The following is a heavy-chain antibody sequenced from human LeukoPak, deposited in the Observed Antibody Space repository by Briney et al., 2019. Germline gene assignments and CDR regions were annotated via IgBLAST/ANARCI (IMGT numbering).Heavy chain of an antibody. CDR3: ARRAGAYSHPYDY. J-gene: IGHJ4*02. CDR2: IYSGTI. D-gene: IGHD4/OR15-4a*01. V-gene: IGHV3-53*01. Sequence: GGSLRLSCTASGFTFSSNYMSWIRQAPGKGLEWVSFIYSGTIHYSDSVKGRFTISRDNAKNSLYLQMNSLRAEDTAVYYCARRAGAYSHPYDYWGQGTLVTVSS. CDR1: GFTFSSNY.